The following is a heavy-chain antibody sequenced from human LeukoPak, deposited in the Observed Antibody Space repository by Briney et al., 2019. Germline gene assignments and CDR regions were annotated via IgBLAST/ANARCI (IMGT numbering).Heavy chain of an antibody. V-gene: IGHV1-18*01. CDR1: GYTFTSYG. D-gene: IGHD3-3*01. CDR3: ARGDLYYDFWSGYSFRYYFDY. Sequence: ASVKVSCKGSGYTFTSYGISWVRQAPGQGLKWMGWISAYNGNTNYTQKLQGRVTMTTDTSTSTAYMELRSLRSDDTAVYYCARGDLYYDFWSGYSFRYYFDYWGQGTLVTVSS. CDR2: ISAYNGNT. J-gene: IGHJ4*02.